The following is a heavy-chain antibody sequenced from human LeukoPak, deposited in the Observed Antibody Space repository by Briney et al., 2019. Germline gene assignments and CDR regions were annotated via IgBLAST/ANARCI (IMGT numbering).Heavy chain of an antibody. CDR3: AKDKGGYGDYEFDS. CDR1: GFPFSGCG. J-gene: IGHJ4*02. Sequence: GGSLRVSRVDTGFPFSGCGMSLVREGPGKGLERVSGISGSGGKTYYAESVKGRFTISRDNSKNTLYLQMNSLRAEDTAVYYCAKDKGGYGDYEFDSWGQGNLVTVSS. D-gene: IGHD4-17*01. CDR2: ISGSGGKT. V-gene: IGHV3-23*01.